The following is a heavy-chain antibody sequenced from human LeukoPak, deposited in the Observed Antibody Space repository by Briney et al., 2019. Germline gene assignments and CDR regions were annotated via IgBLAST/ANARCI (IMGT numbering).Heavy chain of an antibody. CDR2: MNPNSGNT. Sequence: GASVKVSCKASGYTFTSYDINWVRQATGQGLEWMGWMNPNSGNTGYAQKFQGRVTMTRNTSISTAYMELSSLRSEDTAVYYCARGPDILTGSPHDYYGMDVWGQGTTVTVSS. CDR1: GYTFTSYD. J-gene: IGHJ6*02. D-gene: IGHD3-9*01. V-gene: IGHV1-8*01. CDR3: ARGPDILTGSPHDYYGMDV.